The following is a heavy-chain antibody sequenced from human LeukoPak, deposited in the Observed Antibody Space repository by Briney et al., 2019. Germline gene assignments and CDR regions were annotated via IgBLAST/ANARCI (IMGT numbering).Heavy chain of an antibody. CDR2: IYYSGST. CDR1: GGSISSGGYY. J-gene: IGHJ3*02. D-gene: IGHD5-24*01. CDR3: ARGRDGYKYDAFDI. Sequence: SQTLSLTCTVSGGSISSGGYYWSWIRQHPGKGLEWIGYIYYSGSTYYNPSLKSRVTISVDTSKNQFSLKLSSVTAADTAVYYCARGRDGYKYDAFDIWGQGTMVTVSS. V-gene: IGHV4-31*03.